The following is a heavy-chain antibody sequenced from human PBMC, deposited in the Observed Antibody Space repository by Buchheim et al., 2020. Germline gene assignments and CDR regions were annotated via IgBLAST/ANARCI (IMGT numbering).Heavy chain of an antibody. CDR1: GGSISSSNW. CDR3: ARGMWIQLWRYYYYYGMDV. D-gene: IGHD5-18*01. J-gene: IGHJ6*02. V-gene: IGHV4-4*02. CDR2: IYHSGST. Sequence: QVQLQESGPGLVKPSGTLSLTGAVSGGSISSSNWWSWVRQPPGKGLEWIGEIYHSGSTNYNPSLKSRVPISVDKSKNQFSLKLSSVTAADTAVYYCARGMWIQLWRYYYYYGMDVWGQGTT.